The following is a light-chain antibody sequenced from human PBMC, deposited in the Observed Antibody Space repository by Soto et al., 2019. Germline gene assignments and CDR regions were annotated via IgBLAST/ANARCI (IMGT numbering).Light chain of an antibody. CDR3: QQSYSTPLT. Sequence: DIPMTKSPSSLSASVGDSVTITCRASQSISSYLNWYQQKQGKXPKLLIYAASSLQSGVPSRFSVSRSGTDVTLTISSLQPEDGQTYYGQQSYSTPLTFCGVTIVDIK. CDR2: AAS. J-gene: IGKJ4*01. V-gene: IGKV1-39*01. CDR1: QSISSY.